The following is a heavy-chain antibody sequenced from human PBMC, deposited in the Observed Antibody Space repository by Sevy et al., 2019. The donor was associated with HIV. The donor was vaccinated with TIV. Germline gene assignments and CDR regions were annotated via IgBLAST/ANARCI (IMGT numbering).Heavy chain of an antibody. D-gene: IGHD6-19*01. J-gene: IGHJ6*02. CDR1: GFTFSSYW. V-gene: IGHV3-74*01. CDR2: INSDGSST. Sequence: GGSLRLSCAASGFTFSSYWMHWVRQAPGKGLVWVSRINSDGSSTSYADSVKGGFTISRDNAKNTLYLQMNSLRAEDTAVYYCARELAVAGYYYYYGMDVWGQGTTVTVSS. CDR3: ARELAVAGYYYYYGMDV.